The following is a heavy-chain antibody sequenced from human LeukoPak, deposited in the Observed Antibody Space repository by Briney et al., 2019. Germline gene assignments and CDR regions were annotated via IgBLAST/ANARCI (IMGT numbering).Heavy chain of an antibody. CDR2: IYHSGST. D-gene: IGHD6-6*01. V-gene: IGHV4-30-2*01. CDR1: GGSISSGGYS. J-gene: IGHJ2*01. CDR3: ARGAPSVGYFDL. Sequence: SETLSLTCAVSGGSISSGGYSWSWIRQPPGKGLEWIGYIYHSGSTYYNPSLKSRVTISVDRSKNQFSLKLSSVTAADTAVYYCARGAPSVGYFDLWGRGTLVTVSS.